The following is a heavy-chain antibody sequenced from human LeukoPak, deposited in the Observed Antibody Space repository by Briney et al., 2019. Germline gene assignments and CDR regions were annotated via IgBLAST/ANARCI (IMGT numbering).Heavy chain of an antibody. V-gene: IGHV4-39*07. Sequence: SETLSLTCTVSGGSISSSSYYWGWIRQPPGKGLEWIGTIYYSGTAYYSPSLKSRVTISVDTSKNQFSLKLSSVTAADTAVYYCARGAEDNWFDPWGQGTLVTVSS. CDR1: GGSISSSSYY. CDR2: IYYSGTA. J-gene: IGHJ5*02. CDR3: ARGAEDNWFDP.